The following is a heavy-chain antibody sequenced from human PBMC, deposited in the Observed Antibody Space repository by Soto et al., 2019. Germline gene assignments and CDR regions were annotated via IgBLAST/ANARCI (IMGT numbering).Heavy chain of an antibody. CDR1: GGTFSSYA. V-gene: IGHV1-69*13. D-gene: IGHD6-13*01. CDR2: IIPIFGTA. Sequence: ASVKVSCKASGGTFSSYAISWVRQAPGQGLEWMGGIIPIFGTANYAQKFQGRVTITADESTSTAYMELSSLRSEDTAVYYCARAEAAGTFSQYYYYYYGMDVWGQGTTVTVSS. J-gene: IGHJ6*02. CDR3: ARAEAAGTFSQYYYYYYGMDV.